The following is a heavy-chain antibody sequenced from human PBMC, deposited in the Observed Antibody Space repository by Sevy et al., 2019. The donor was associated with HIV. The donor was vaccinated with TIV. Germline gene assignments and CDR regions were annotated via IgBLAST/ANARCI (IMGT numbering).Heavy chain of an antibody. Sequence: AGSLRLSCSASGFNISPYALHWVLQTPGKELQWLAVISKDGTNKDYADFVKGRFSLSRDNSKNTLYLQMSNLRPEYTAVYYCAKEGYDCDSHSADWFDPWGQGTLVTVSS. CDR3: AKEGYDCDSHSADWFDP. J-gene: IGHJ5*02. D-gene: IGHD3-22*01. CDR2: ISKDGTNK. V-gene: IGHV3-30*04. CDR1: GFNISPYA.